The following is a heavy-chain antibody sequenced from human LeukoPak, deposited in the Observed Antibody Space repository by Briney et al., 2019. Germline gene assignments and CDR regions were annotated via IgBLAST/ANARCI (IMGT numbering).Heavy chain of an antibody. CDR3: ARDRDDIPDY. J-gene: IGHJ4*02. Sequence: GGSLRLSCAASGFTFSSYAVHWVRQAPGKGLEWVAVISYDGSNKYYADSVKGRFTISRDNSKNTLYLQMNSLRAEDTAVYYCARDRDDIPDYWGQGTLVTVSS. V-gene: IGHV3-30-3*01. CDR1: GFTFSSYA. D-gene: IGHD5-24*01. CDR2: ISYDGSNK.